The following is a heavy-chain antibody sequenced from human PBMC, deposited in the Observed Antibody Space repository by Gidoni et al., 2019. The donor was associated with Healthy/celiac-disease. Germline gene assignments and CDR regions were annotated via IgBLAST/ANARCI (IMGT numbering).Heavy chain of an antibody. CDR3: TTAYSGYDYGVGYYYYGMDV. J-gene: IGHJ6*02. Sequence: EVQLVESGGGLVKPGGSLRLSCAAPGFTFSNAWMTWFRQAPGKGLEWVGRIKSKTDDGTTDYAAPVKGRFTISRDDSKNTLYLQMNSLKTEDTAVYYCTTAYSGYDYGVGYYYYGMDVWGQGTTVTVSS. CDR1: GFTFSNAW. CDR2: IKSKTDDGTT. V-gene: IGHV3-15*01. D-gene: IGHD5-12*01.